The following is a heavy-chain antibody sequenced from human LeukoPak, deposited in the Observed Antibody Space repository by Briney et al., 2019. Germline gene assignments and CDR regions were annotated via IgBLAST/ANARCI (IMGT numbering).Heavy chain of an antibody. Sequence: PGGSLRLSCAASGFTFSSYGMHWVRQAPGKGLEWVAVISYDGSNKYYADSVKGRFTISRDNSKNTLYLQMNSLRAEDTAVYYCAKGRSSGWYIGAFDIWGQGTMVTVSS. J-gene: IGHJ3*02. CDR3: AKGRSSGWYIGAFDI. CDR2: ISYDGSNK. V-gene: IGHV3-30*18. D-gene: IGHD6-19*01. CDR1: GFTFSSYG.